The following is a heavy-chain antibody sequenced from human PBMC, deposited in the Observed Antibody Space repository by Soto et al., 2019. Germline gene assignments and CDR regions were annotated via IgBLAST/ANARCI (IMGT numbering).Heavy chain of an antibody. CDR2: IDPSDSYT. CDR1: GYSFTSYW. J-gene: IGHJ6*02. D-gene: IGHD3-22*01. CDR3: ARSPHYYDSSGYYYYYGMDV. Sequence: GESLKISCKGSGYSFTSYWISWVRQMPGKGLEWMGRIDPSDSYTNYSPSFQGHVTISADKSISTAYLQWSSLKASDTAMYYCARSPHYYDSSGYYYYYGMDVWGQGTTVTVSS. V-gene: IGHV5-10-1*01.